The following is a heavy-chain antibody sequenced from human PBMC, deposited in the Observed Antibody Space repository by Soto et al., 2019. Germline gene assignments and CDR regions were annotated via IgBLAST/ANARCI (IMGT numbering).Heavy chain of an antibody. CDR2: IYYSGST. CDR3: ARCSRVATIDPYYSGMDV. V-gene: IGHV4-61*01. D-gene: IGHD5-12*01. J-gene: IGHJ6*02. Sequence: PSETLSLTCTVSGGSVSSGSYYWSWIRQPPGKGLEWIGYIYYSGSTNYNPSLKSRVTISVDTSKNQFSLKLSSVTAAATAVYYGARCSRVATIDPYYSGMDVWGQGTTVTVSS. CDR1: GGSVSSGSYY.